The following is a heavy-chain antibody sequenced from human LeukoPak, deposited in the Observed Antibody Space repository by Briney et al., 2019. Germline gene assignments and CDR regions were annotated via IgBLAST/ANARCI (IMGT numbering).Heavy chain of an antibody. CDR1: GDSVSSNSAA. V-gene: IGHV6-1*01. Sequence: SQTLSLTCAISGDSVSSNSAAWNWIRQSPSRGLEWLGRTYYRSKWYNDYAVSVKSRITINPDTSKNQFSLQLNSVTPEDTAVYYCARHRGLVPTGINWFDPWGQGTLVTVSS. J-gene: IGHJ5*02. CDR2: TYYRSKWYN. CDR3: ARHRGLVPTGINWFDP. D-gene: IGHD6-6*01.